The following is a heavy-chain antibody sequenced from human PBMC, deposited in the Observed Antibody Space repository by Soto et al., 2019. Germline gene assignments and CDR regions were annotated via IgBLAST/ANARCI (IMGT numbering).Heavy chain of an antibody. CDR1: GFTFSSYG. V-gene: IGHV3-30*03. Sequence: QVQLVESGGGVVQPGRSLRLSCAASGFTFSSYGMHWVRQAPGKGLEWVAVISYGGSNKYYADSVKGRFTISRDKSKNTLYLQMNSLRAEDTAVYYCARSGGGYFKVAYWYFDLWGRGTLVTVSS. CDR2: ISYGGSNK. D-gene: IGHD5-12*01. J-gene: IGHJ2*01. CDR3: ARSGGGYFKVAYWYFDL.